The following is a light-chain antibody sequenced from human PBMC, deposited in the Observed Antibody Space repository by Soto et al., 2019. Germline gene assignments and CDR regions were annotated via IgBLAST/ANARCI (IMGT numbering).Light chain of an antibody. CDR2: DAS. CDR3: HTYNSYSLHT. CDR1: QSVSRR. V-gene: IGKV1-5*01. J-gene: IGKJ2*01. Sequence: DIHMTQSPSTLSASVGDRITITCRASQSVSRRLAWYQQKPGKAPKLLIYDASSLESGVPSRFSGRGSGTEFTLTISSLQPDDCATYYCHTYNSYSLHTFXQGTKPDIK.